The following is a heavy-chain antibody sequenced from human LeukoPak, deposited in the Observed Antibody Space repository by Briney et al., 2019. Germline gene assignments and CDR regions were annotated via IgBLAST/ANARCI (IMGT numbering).Heavy chain of an antibody. CDR1: GYTFTGYY. D-gene: IGHD4-17*01. CDR2: INPDSGGT. V-gene: IGHV1-2*06. CDR3: ARGAERGDYAGY. Sequence: ASVKVSCXASGYTFTGYYMHWVRQAPGQGLEWMGRINPDSGGTNYAQKFQGRVTMTRDTSISTAYMELSRLTSDDTAVYYCARGAERGDYAGYWGQGTLVTVSS. J-gene: IGHJ4*02.